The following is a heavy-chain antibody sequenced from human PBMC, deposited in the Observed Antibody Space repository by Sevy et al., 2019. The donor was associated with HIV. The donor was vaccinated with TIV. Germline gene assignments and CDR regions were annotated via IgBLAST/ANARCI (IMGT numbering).Heavy chain of an antibody. J-gene: IGHJ6*03. Sequence: GGSLRLSCAASGFTFSSYSMNWVRQAPGKGLEWVSSISSSSSYIYYADSVKGRFTISRDNAKNSLYLQMNSLRAEDTAVYYCARSGYCSSTSCRDPYYYYYMDVWGKGTMVTVSS. CDR2: ISSSSSYI. CDR3: ARSGYCSSTSCRDPYYYYYMDV. CDR1: GFTFSSYS. V-gene: IGHV3-21*01. D-gene: IGHD2-2*01.